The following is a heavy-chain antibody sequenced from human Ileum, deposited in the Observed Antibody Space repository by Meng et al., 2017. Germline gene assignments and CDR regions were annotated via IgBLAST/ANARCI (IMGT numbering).Heavy chain of an antibody. CDR3: AKGGYSFGYNDF. CDR2: ISDSGGRI. J-gene: IGHJ5*01. CDR1: GFSFSTYA. D-gene: IGHD5-18*01. Sequence: GGSLRLSCAASGFSFSTYAMSWIRQAPGKGLEWVSVISDSGGRIFYADSVKGRFIISRDNSKSTVYLQMNSPRAEDTAVYYCAKGGYSFGYNDFWGHGTLVTVSS. V-gene: IGHV3-23*01.